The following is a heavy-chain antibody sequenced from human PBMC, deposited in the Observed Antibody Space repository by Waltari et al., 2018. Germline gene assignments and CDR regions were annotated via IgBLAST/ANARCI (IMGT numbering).Heavy chain of an antibody. V-gene: IGHV4-38-2*01. D-gene: IGHD3-10*01. CDR1: GYSISSGYY. CDR3: ARVQDTGSVADY. Sequence: QVQLQESGPGLVKPSETLSLTCAVSGYSISSGYYWGWIRQPPGKGLEWIGSIYHSGSTYYNPSLKSRVTISVDTSKNQFSRKLSSVTAADTAGYYCARVQDTGSVADYWGQGTLVTVSS. CDR2: IYHSGST. J-gene: IGHJ4*02.